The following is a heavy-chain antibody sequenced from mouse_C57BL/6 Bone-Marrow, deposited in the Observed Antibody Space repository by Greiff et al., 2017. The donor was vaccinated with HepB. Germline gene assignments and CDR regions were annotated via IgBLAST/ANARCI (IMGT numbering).Heavy chain of an antibody. J-gene: IGHJ3*01. CDR2: ISDGGSYT. CDR1: GFTFSSYA. D-gene: IGHD3-2*02. CDR3: ASSSGGLAH. Sequence: EVQGVESGGGLVKPGGSLKLSCAASGFTFSSYAMSWVRQTPEKRLEWVATISDGGSYTYYPDNVKGRFTISRDNAKNNLYLQMSHLKSEDTAMYYCASSSGGLAHWGQGTLVTVSA. V-gene: IGHV5-4*01.